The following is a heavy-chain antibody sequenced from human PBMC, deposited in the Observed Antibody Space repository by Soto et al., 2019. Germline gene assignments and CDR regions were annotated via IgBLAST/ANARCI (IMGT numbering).Heavy chain of an antibody. J-gene: IGHJ5*02. Sequence: SETLSLTCTVSGRSLSSSSYYWCGIRQPPGKGLERLGRISYSVSTSYNPSLKSRVTISVDTSKHQFSLKLSSMTASESAMCSGARGRNWFDPWGQGTLVTVSS. CDR3: ARGRNWFDP. V-gene: IGHV4-39*02. CDR1: GRSLSSSSYY. CDR2: ISYSVST.